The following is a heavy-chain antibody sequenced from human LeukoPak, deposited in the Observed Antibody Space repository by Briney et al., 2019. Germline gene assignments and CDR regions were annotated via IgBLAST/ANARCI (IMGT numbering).Heavy chain of an antibody. CDR1: GCTFSSYA. CDR3: ARVWRDDYGDYPGY. Sequence: ASVKVACKASGCTFSSYAISWVRQAPGQGLEWMGRIIPILGIANYAQKFQGRVTITADKSTSTAHMELSSLRSEDTAVYYCARVWRDDYGDYPGYWGQGTLVTVSS. J-gene: IGHJ4*02. D-gene: IGHD4-17*01. CDR2: IIPILGIA. V-gene: IGHV1-69*04.